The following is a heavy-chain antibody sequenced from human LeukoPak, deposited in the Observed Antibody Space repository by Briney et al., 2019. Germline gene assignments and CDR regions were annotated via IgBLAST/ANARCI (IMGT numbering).Heavy chain of an antibody. D-gene: IGHD2-2*01. CDR1: GFTFSSYA. CDR2: ISGSGGST. V-gene: IGHV3-23*01. CDR3: AKGATNYCSSTSCSFDY. J-gene: IGHJ4*02. Sequence: GGSLRLSCAASGFTFSSYAMSWVRQAPGKGLEWVSAISGSGGSTYYADSAKGRFTISRDNSKNTLYLQMNSLRAEDTAVYYCAKGATNYCSSTSCSFDYWGQGTLVTVSS.